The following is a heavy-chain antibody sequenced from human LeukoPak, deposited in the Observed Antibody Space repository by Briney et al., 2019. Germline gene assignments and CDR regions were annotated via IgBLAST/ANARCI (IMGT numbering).Heavy chain of an antibody. CDR1: SGSITSYF. CDR3: ARDSGTVVTLDY. Sequence: SETLSLTCSVSSGSITSYFWSWIRQPAGKGLEWIGRIYTSGSTNYNPSLKSRVTISVDTSKNQFSLKLSSVTAADTAVYYCARDSGTVVTLDYWGQGTLVTVSS. V-gene: IGHV4-4*07. J-gene: IGHJ4*02. D-gene: IGHD4-23*01. CDR2: IYTSGST.